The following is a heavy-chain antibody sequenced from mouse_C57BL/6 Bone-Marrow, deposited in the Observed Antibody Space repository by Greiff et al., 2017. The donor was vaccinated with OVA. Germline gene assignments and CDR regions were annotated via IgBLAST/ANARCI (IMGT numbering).Heavy chain of an antibody. D-gene: IGHD1-1*01. J-gene: IGHJ3*01. Sequence: QVQLQQSGAEQARPLASVKLSCTASGYTFTSYGISWVKQRTGQGLEWIGEIYPRSGNTYYNEKCKGKATLTAYKSSSTAYMDLRSLTSEDSAVYFCARLVLRLYWGQGTLVTVSA. V-gene: IGHV1-81*01. CDR2: IYPRSGNT. CDR3: ARLVLRLY. CDR1: GYTFTSYG.